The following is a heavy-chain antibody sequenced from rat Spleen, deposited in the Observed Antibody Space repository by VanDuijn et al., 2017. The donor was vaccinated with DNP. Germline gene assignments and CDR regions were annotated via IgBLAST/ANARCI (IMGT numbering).Heavy chain of an antibody. D-gene: IGHD1-10*01. J-gene: IGHJ3*01. CDR3: ASLNNYNWFAY. CDR2: ISYDGSST. CDR1: GFTFSDYN. V-gene: IGHV5-7*01. Sequence: EVHLVESGGGLVQPGRSLKLSCAASGFTFSDYNMAWVRQVPKKGLEWVATISYDGSSTYYRDSVKGRFTISRDNAKSTLYLQMDSLRSEDTATYYCASLNNYNWFAYWGQGTLVTVSS.